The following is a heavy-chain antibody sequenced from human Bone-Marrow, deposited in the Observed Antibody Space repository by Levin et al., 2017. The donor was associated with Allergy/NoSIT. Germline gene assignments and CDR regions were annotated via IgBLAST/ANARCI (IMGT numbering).Heavy chain of an antibody. CDR3: ASMYCSSTSCARVDY. J-gene: IGHJ4*02. D-gene: IGHD2-2*01. CDR1: GFTFSSYS. CDR2: ISSSSSYI. V-gene: IGHV3-21*01. Sequence: GGSLRLSCAASGFTFSSYSMNWVRQAPGKGLEWVSSISSSSSYIYYADSVKGRFTISRDNAKNSLYLQMNSLRAEDTAVYYCASMYCSSTSCARVDYWGQGTLVTVSS.